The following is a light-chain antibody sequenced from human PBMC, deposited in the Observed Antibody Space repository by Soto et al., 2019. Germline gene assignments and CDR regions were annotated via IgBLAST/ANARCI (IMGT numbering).Light chain of an antibody. J-gene: IGLJ1*01. Sequence: QSVLTQPRSVSGSPGQSVTISCTGTSSDIGDYNYVSWYQQHPGKAPKVMIYDVNKRPSGVPDRFSGSKSDNTASLTISGLQAEDEADYYCFSYAGRYLYVFGTGTKVTVL. V-gene: IGLV2-11*01. CDR1: SSDIGDYNY. CDR3: FSYAGRYLYV. CDR2: DVN.